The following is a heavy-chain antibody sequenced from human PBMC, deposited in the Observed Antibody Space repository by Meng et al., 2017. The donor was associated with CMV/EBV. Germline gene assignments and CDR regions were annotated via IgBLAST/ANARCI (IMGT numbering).Heavy chain of an antibody. D-gene: IGHD3-10*01. Sequence: SETLSLTCAVYGGSFSGYYWSWIRQPPGKGLEWIGEINHSGSTNYNPSLKSRVTISVDTSKNQFSLKLSSVTAADTAVYYCARDRSYYFAYWGQGTLVTVSS. CDR3: ARDRSYYFAY. J-gene: IGHJ4*02. V-gene: IGHV4-34*01. CDR1: GGSFSGYY. CDR2: INHSGST.